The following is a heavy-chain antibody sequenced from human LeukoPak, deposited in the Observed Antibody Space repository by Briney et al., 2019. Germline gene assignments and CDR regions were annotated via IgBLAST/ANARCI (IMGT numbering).Heavy chain of an antibody. J-gene: IGHJ4*02. Sequence: GASLRISCQASGFNFPSFWISWVRPMPGKGLEWIGRIDPNDPDTNYRPAFQGHVTISVDKSITTAYLQWSSLKASDTAMYYCARRDTTMGNFDYWGQATLVTVSS. CDR2: IDPNDPDT. CDR1: GFNFPSFW. V-gene: IGHV5-10-1*01. D-gene: IGHD5-18*01. CDR3: ARRDTTMGNFDY.